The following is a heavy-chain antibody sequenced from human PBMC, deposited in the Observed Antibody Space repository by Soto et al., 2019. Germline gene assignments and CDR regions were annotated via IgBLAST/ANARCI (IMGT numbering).Heavy chain of an antibody. CDR3: ARHATGYCSGGSCYSLGSNWFDP. J-gene: IGHJ5*02. V-gene: IGHV4-59*08. CDR2: IYYSGST. Sequence: SETLSLTCTVSGGSISSYCWSWIRQPPGKGLEWIGYIYYSGSTNYNPSLKSRVTISVDTSKNQFSLKLSSVTAADTAVYYCARHATGYCSGGSCYSLGSNWFDPWGQGTLVTVSS. D-gene: IGHD2-15*01. CDR1: GGSISSYC.